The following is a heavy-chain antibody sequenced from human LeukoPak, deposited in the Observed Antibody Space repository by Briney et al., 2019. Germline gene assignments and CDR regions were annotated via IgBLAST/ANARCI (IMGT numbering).Heavy chain of an antibody. V-gene: IGHV1-69*04. J-gene: IGHJ4*02. Sequence: SVKVSCKASGYTFTSYGISWVRQAPGQGLEWMGRIIPILGIANYAQKFQGRVTITADKSTSTAYMELSSLRSEDTAVYYCARDLGGRGYWGQGTLVTVSS. CDR2: IIPILGIA. CDR3: ARDLGGRGY. CDR1: GYTFTSYG. D-gene: IGHD2-15*01.